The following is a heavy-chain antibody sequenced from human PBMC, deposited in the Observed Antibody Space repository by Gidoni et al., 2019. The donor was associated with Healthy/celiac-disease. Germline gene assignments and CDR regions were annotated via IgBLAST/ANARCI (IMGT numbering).Heavy chain of an antibody. CDR1: GFTFSSYS. CDR3: ARDRVVGANNDAFDI. V-gene: IGHV3-21*01. CDR2: ISSSSSYI. D-gene: IGHD1-26*01. Sequence: EVQLAESGVGLVTPGGSLRLSCAASGFTFSSYSMNWVRQAPGKGLEWVSSISSSSSYIYYADSVKGRFTISRDNAKNSLYLQMNSLRAEDTAVYYCARDRVVGANNDAFDIWGQGTMVTVSS. J-gene: IGHJ3*02.